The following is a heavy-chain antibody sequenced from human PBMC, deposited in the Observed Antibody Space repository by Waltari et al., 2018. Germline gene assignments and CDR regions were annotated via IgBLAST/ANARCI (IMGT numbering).Heavy chain of an antibody. J-gene: IGHJ2*01. CDR1: GGSISSSSYY. CDR2: IYYSGIT. V-gene: IGHV4-39*01. Sequence: QLQLQESGPGLVKPSETLSLTCTVSGGSISSSSYYWGWIRQPPGKGLEWIGSIYYSGITSYNPSLKGRGTIAVDTSKTQFSLKLSSVTAADTAVYYCARHPAMTIMLWYFDLWGRGTLVTVSS. D-gene: IGHD2-8*01. CDR3: ARHPAMTIMLWYFDL.